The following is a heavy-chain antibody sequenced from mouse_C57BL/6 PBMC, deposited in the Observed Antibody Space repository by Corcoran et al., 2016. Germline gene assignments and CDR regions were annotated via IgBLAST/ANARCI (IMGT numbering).Heavy chain of an antibody. J-gene: IGHJ3*01. V-gene: IGHV14-2*01. D-gene: IGHD2-4*01. CDR3: ANYSDYDGFPY. CDR1: GFNIKDYY. CDR2: IDPEDGET. Sequence: VLLQQTVAELVKPGASVKLSCTASGFNIKDYYLHWVQQSTEKGLEWIGRIDPEDGETKYASKFQGKATITADTSSNTAYLQLSSLTSEDTAVYYCANYSDYDGFPYWGQGTLVTVSA.